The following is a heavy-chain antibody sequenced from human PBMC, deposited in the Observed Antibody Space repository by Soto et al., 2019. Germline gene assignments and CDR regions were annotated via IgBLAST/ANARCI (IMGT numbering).Heavy chain of an antibody. CDR2: ILVGGST. CDR1: GFICSSYD. J-gene: IGHJ3*02. CDR3: AKATATSGGAFEI. D-gene: IGHD1-1*01. Sequence: GGSLRLSCAVSGFICSSYDMSWVRQAPGKGLEWVSTILVGGSTHYEDSVQGRFTISRDTSKNTVYLQRNSLTAGDTAFYYCAKATATSGGAFEIYGQGTMVTVSS. V-gene: IGHV3-23*01.